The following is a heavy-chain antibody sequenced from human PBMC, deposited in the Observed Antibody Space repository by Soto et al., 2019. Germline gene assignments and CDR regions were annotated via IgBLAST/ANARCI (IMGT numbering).Heavy chain of an antibody. V-gene: IGHV1-69*06. CDR1: GGTFSSYA. D-gene: IGHD6-13*01. J-gene: IGHJ4*02. Sequence: SVKVSCKASGGTFSSYAISWVRQAPGQGLEWMGGIIPIFGTANYAQKFQGRVTITADKSTSTAYMELSSLRSEDTAVYYCARGVPDRYSSSWSPSYWGQGTLVTVS. CDR3: ARGVPDRYSSSWSPSY. CDR2: IIPIFGTA.